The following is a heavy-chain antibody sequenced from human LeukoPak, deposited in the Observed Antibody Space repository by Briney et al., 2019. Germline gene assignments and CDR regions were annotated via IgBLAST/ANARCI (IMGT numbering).Heavy chain of an antibody. V-gene: IGHV1-69*02. J-gene: IGHJ5*02. CDR1: GGTFSSYT. CDR2: IIPILGIA. D-gene: IGHD2-2*02. Sequence: ASVKVSCEASGGTFSSYTISWVRQAPGQGLEWMGRIIPILGIANYAQKFQGRVTITADKSTGTAYMELSSLRSEDTAVYYCAAEGDIVVVPAAISRYNWFDPWGQGTLVTVSS. CDR3: AAEGDIVVVPAAISRYNWFDP.